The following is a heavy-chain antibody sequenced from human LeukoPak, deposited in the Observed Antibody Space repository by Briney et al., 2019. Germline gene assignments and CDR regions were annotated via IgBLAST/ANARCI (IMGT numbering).Heavy chain of an antibody. Sequence: GRSLRLSCAASGFTFDDYAMHWVRQAPGKGLEWVSGISWNCGSIGYADSVKGRFTISRDNAKNSLYLQMNSLGAEDMALYYCAKDIRYYYDSSGYYDYWGQGTLVTVSS. J-gene: IGHJ4*02. D-gene: IGHD3-22*01. CDR3: AKDIRYYYDSSGYYDY. CDR1: GFTFDDYA. V-gene: IGHV3-9*03. CDR2: ISWNCGSI.